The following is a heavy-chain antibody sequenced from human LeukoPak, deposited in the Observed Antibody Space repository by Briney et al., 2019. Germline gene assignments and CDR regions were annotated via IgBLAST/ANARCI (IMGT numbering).Heavy chain of an antibody. CDR3: ASIDSSIVGATIHDAFDI. CDR1: GFTFSSYW. CDR2: IKQDGSEK. V-gene: IGHV3-7*01. J-gene: IGHJ3*02. D-gene: IGHD1-26*01. Sequence: PGGSLRLSCAASGFTFSSYWMSWVRQAPGKGLEWVANIKQDGSEKYYVDSVKGRFTISRDNAKNSLYLQMNSLRAEDTAVYYCASIDSSIVGATIHDAFDIWGQGTMVTVSS.